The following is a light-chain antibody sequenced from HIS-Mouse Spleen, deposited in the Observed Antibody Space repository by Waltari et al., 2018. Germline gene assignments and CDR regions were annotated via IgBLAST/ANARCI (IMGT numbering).Light chain of an antibody. J-gene: IGLJ2*01. CDR3: SSYAGSNNFV. CDR2: EVS. CDR1: SSDVGGYNY. V-gene: IGLV2-8*01. Sequence: QSALTQPPSASGSPGQSVTISCTGTSSDVGGYNYVSWYQQHPGKAPKLMFYEVSKRPPGVPDRFSGSKSGNTASLTVSGLQAEDEADYYCSSYAGSNNFVFGGGTKLTVL.